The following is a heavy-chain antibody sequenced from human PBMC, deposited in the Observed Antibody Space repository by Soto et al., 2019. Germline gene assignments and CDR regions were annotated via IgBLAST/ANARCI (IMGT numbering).Heavy chain of an antibody. CDR3: XXGWYCVY. V-gene: IGHV3-23*01. J-gene: IGHJ4*02. CDR2: ISGSGGST. Sequence: EVQLLESGGGLVQSGGSLRLSCAASGFTLSSYAMSWVRQAPGKGLEWVSAISGSGGSTYYADSVKGRFTISRDNSKXXXXXXXXXXXXXXXXXXXXXXGWYCVYWGQGTLVTVSS. CDR1: GFTLSSYA. D-gene: IGHD6-19*01.